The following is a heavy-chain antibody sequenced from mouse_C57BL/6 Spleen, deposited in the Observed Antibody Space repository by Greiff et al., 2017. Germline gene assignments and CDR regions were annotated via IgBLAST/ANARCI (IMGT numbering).Heavy chain of an antibody. CDR2: IWGVGST. D-gene: IGHD2-4*01. CDR3: ATAYDYDGAWFAY. Sequence: VKVVESGPGLVAPSQSLSITCTVSGFSLTSYGVDWVRQSPGKGLEWLGVIWGVGSTNYNSALKSRLSISKDNSKSQVFLKMNSLQTDDTAMYYCATAYDYDGAWFAYWGQGTLVTVSA. CDR1: GFSLTSYG. V-gene: IGHV2-6*01. J-gene: IGHJ3*01.